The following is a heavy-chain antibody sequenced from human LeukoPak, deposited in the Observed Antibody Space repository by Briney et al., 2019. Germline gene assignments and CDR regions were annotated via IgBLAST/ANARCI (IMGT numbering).Heavy chain of an antibody. CDR3: AKAREWYYDSSGYIDY. D-gene: IGHD3-22*01. J-gene: IGHJ4*02. CDR2: ISWNSGSI. V-gene: IGHV3-9*01. CDR1: GFTFDDYA. Sequence: GRSLRLSCAASGFTFDDYAMHWVRQAPGKGLEWVSGISWNSGSIGYADSVKGRFTISRDNAKNSLYLQMNSLRAEDTALYYCAKAREWYYDSSGYIDYWGQGTLVTVSS.